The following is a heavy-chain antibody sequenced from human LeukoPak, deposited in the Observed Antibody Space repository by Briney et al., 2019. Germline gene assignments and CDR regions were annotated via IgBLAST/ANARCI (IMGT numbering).Heavy chain of an antibody. J-gene: IGHJ4*02. CDR3: TRDPMGITMIVVVTPPFDY. CDR2: IRSKAYGGTT. D-gene: IGHD3-22*01. Sequence: GRSLRLSCTASGFTFGDYAMSWFRQAPGKGLEWVGFIRSKAYGGTTEYAASVKGRFTISRDDSKSIAYLQMNSLKTEDTAVYYCTRDPMGITMIVVVTPPFDYWGQGTLVTVSS. CDR1: GFTFGDYA. V-gene: IGHV3-49*03.